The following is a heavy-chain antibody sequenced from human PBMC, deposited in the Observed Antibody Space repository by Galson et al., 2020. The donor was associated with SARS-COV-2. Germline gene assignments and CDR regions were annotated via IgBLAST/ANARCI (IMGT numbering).Heavy chain of an antibody. CDR1: GGSFSGYY. V-gene: IGHV4-34*01. J-gene: IGHJ4*02. CDR3: ARGPPGHYDFWSGFDY. CDR2: INHSGST. D-gene: IGHD3-3*01. Sequence: SQTLSLTCAVYGGSFSGYYWSWIRQPPGKGLEWIGEINHSGSTNYNPSLKSRVTISVDASKNQFSLKLSSVTAADTAVYYCARGPPGHYDFWSGFDYWGQGTLVTVSS.